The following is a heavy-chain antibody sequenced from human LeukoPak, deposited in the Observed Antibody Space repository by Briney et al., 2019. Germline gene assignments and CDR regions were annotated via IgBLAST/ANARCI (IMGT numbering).Heavy chain of an antibody. Sequence: ASVKVSCKASGYTFTGYYMHWVRQAPGQGLEWMGWINPGSGETNYAPKFQGRVTVTRDTSISTAYMEVSRLTSDDTAVFYCARDQQFWGQGTLVTVSS. CDR3: ARDQQF. D-gene: IGHD5-24*01. CDR1: GYTFTGYY. J-gene: IGHJ4*02. CDR2: INPGSGET. V-gene: IGHV1-2*02.